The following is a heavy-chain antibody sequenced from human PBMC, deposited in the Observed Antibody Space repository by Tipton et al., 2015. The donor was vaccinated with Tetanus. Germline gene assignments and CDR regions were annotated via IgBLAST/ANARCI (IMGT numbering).Heavy chain of an antibody. CDR1: GYIFTNYW. Sequence: EVQLVQSGGEVKKPGESLKISCKGSGYIFTNYWIGWVRQKPGKGLEWMGIIYPGDSDTRYSPSFQGQVTIPVDKSINTAYLQWSSLKASDTSVFYCARAHCTDGVCNFDFWGQGALVTVAS. CDR2: IYPGDSDT. D-gene: IGHD2-8*01. V-gene: IGHV5-51*01. CDR3: ARAHCTDGVCNFDF. J-gene: IGHJ4*02.